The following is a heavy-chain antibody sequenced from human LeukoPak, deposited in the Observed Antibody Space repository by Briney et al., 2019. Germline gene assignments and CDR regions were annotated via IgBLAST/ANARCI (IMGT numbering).Heavy chain of an antibody. D-gene: IGHD6-19*01. Sequence: GGSLRLSCAASGFTVSSNYMSWVRQAPGKGLEWVSVIYNGGSTNYADSVKGRFTISRDNSKNTLDLQMNSQRAEDTAVYFCARASQWLAYDYWGQGTLVTVSS. CDR1: GFTVSSNY. J-gene: IGHJ4*02. CDR3: ARASQWLAYDY. CDR2: IYNGGST. V-gene: IGHV3-66*01.